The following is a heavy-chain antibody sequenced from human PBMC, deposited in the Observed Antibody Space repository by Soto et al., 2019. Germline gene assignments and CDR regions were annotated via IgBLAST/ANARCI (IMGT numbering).Heavy chain of an antibody. J-gene: IGHJ6*03. Sequence: QVQLVQSGAEVKKPGSSVKVSCKASGGTFSSYTISWVRQAPGQGLEWMGRIIPLLGIANYAQKFQGRVTITADKSTSTAYMELSSLRSEDTAVYYCARWYGDYGYYYMGVWGKGTTVTVSS. V-gene: IGHV1-69*02. CDR3: ARWYGDYGYYYMGV. CDR2: IIPLLGIA. D-gene: IGHD4-17*01. CDR1: GGTFSSYT.